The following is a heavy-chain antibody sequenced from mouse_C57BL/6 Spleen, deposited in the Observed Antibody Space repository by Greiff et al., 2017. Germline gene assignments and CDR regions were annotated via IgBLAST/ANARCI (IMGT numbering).Heavy chain of an antibody. V-gene: IGHV1-80*01. CDR1: GYAFSSYW. Sequence: VQLQQSGAELVKPGASVKISCKASGYAFSSYWMNWVKQRPGKGLEWIGQIYPGDGDTNYNGKFKGKATLTADKSSRPAYMQLSSLTAEDAAVYFCGRGNDYDWCAYWGQGTLVTVSA. CDR3: GRGNDYDWCAY. CDR2: IYPGDGDT. D-gene: IGHD2-4*01. J-gene: IGHJ3*01.